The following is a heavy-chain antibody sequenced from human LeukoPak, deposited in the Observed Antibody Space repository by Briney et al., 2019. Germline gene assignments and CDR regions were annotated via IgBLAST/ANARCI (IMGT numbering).Heavy chain of an antibody. CDR2: IYSGGST. V-gene: IGHV3-66*02. CDR3: ARLTYGYNSGLDY. Sequence: PGRSLRLSCAASGFTVSSNYMSWVRQAPGKGLEWVSVIYSGGSTYYADSVKGRFTISRDNSKNTLYLQMNSLRAEDTAVYYCARLTYGYNSGLDYWGQGTLVTVSS. D-gene: IGHD5-24*01. J-gene: IGHJ4*02. CDR1: GFTVSSNY.